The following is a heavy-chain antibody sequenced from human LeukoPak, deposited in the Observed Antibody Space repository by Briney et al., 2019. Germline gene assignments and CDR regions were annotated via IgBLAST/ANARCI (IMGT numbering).Heavy chain of an antibody. D-gene: IGHD6-19*01. V-gene: IGHV4-4*07. CDR1: GGSISSYY. Sequence: SETLSLTCTVSGGSISSYYWSWIRQPAGKGLEWIGRIYTSGSTNYNASLKSRVSMSVDTSKNQFSLRLGSVTAADTALYYCARRMAVASTFDIWGQGTMVTVSS. CDR3: ARRMAVASTFDI. J-gene: IGHJ3*02. CDR2: IYTSGST.